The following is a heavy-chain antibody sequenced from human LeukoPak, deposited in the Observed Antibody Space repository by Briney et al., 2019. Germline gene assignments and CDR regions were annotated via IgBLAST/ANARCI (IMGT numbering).Heavy chain of an antibody. CDR2: INPSGGST. D-gene: IGHD3-22*01. CDR3: ARDRYYDSSGQGTFDY. CDR1: GYTFTSYY. Sequence: ASVKVSCNASGYTFTSYYMHWVRQAPGQGLEWMGIINPSGGSTSYAQKFQGSVTMTRDTSTSTVYMELSSLRSEDTAVYYCARDRYYDSSGQGTFDYWGQGTLVTVSS. J-gene: IGHJ4*02. V-gene: IGHV1-46*01.